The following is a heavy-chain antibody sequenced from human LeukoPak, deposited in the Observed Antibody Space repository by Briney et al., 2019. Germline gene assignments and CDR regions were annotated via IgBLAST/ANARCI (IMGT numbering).Heavy chain of an antibody. CDR2: IKQDGSEK. D-gene: IGHD5-24*01. V-gene: IGHV3-7*01. CDR3: ARDRFSGYSRWLQLKWYDY. CDR1: GFTFSSYW. Sequence: PGGSLRLTCAASGFTFSSYWMSWVRQAPGKGLEWVANIKQDGSEKYYVDSVKGRFTISRDNAKNSLYLQMSSLRAEDTAVYYCARDRFSGYSRWLQLKWYDYWGQGTLVTVSS. J-gene: IGHJ4*02.